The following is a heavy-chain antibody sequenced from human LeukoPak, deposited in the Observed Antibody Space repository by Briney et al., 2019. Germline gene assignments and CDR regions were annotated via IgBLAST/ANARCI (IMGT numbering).Heavy chain of an antibody. D-gene: IGHD3-22*01. J-gene: IGHJ3*02. CDR1: GFTFSDFY. CDR3: ARVPVVTGAHAFDI. CDR2: ITTNGGST. V-gene: IGHV3-64*01. Sequence: PGGSLRLSCAASGFTFSDFYMSWVRQAPGKGLEYVSAITTNGGSTYYAKSVKGRFTISRDNSKNTLYLQMDSLRAEDMAVYYCARVPVVTGAHAFDIWGQGTMVTVSS.